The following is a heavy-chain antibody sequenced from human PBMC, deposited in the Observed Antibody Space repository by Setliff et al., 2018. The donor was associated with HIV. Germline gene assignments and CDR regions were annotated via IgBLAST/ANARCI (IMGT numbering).Heavy chain of an antibody. CDR1: GGSISSYY. D-gene: IGHD1-7*01. J-gene: IGHJ6*03. CDR2: IYYGST. V-gene: IGHV4-59*12. CDR3: ARNSKNWNYPVEYYDYYMDV. Sequence: TSETLSLTCTVSGGSISSYYWNWIRQPPGKALEWIGYIYYGSTHYNPSFEGRVTISVDTSKNQFSLRLSSVTAADTAVYYCARNSKNWNYPVEYYDYYMDVWGTGTTVTVSS.